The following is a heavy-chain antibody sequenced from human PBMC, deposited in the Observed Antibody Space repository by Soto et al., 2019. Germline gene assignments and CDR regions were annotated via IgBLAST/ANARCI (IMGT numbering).Heavy chain of an antibody. J-gene: IGHJ5*02. CDR2: INPNSGGT. D-gene: IGHD6-19*01. V-gene: IGHV1-2*04. CDR3: ARDTGGAVAGTGWFDP. CDR1: GYTFTGYY. Sequence: ASVKVSCKASGYTFTGYYMHWVRQAPGQGLEWMGWINPNSGGTNYAQKFQGWVTMTRDTSISTAYMELSRLRSDDTAVYYCARDTGGAVAGTGWFDPWAREPWSPSPQ.